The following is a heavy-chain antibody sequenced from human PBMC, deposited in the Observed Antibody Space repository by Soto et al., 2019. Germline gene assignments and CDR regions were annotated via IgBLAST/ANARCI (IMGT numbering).Heavy chain of an antibody. CDR3: ARSGYCSSTSCYYGSWFDP. J-gene: IGHJ5*02. D-gene: IGHD2-2*01. CDR1: GGSISSYY. CDR2: IYYSGST. V-gene: IGHV4-59*01. Sequence: PSETLSLTCTVSGGSISSYYWSWIRQPPGKGLEWIGYIYYSGSTNYNPSLKSRVTISVDTSKNQFSLKLSSVTAADTAVYYCARSGYCSSTSCYYGSWFDPWGQGTLVTVSS.